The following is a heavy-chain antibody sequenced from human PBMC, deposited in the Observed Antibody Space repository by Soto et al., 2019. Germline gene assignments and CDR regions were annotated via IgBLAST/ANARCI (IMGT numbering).Heavy chain of an antibody. CDR1: GFSVSDNY. V-gene: IGHV3-53*01. CDR2: IYAGGDT. CDR3: ARGLGFCSGGACYEY. J-gene: IGHJ4*02. D-gene: IGHD2-15*01. Sequence: WGSLRLSCAASGFSVSDNYVTWVRQDPGKGLEWVSVIYAGGDTFYADSVKGRFTISRDTSENMVYLQMRSLTVEDTAVYHCARGLGFCSGGACYEYWGKGNVVIVSS.